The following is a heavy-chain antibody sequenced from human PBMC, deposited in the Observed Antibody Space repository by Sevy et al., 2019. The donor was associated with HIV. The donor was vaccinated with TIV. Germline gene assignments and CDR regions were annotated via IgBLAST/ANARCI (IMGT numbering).Heavy chain of an antibody. CDR1: GFSVSSNF. Sequence: GGSLRLSCAASGFSVSSNFMSWVRQAPGRGLEWVSIIYGGGETYYAESVEGRFTISRDSSRNKVFLQMNSLRAEDTAIYFCTTSPRPNLADYWGQGTLVTVSS. J-gene: IGHJ4*02. V-gene: IGHV3-53*01. D-gene: IGHD1-1*01. CDR2: IYGGGET. CDR3: TTSPRPNLADY.